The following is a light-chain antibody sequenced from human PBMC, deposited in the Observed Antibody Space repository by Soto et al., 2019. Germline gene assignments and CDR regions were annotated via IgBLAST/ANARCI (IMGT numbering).Light chain of an antibody. J-gene: IGLJ1*01. Sequence: QSVLTQPPSVSGSPGQRVTISCTGSSSNIGASYYGHWYQQLPGTAPKLLMYGNSNRPSGVPDRFPGSKSGTSASLAITGLQAEDEADYYCQSYDSSLSGYVFGTGTKLTVL. CDR2: GNS. CDR1: SSNIGASYY. V-gene: IGLV1-40*01. CDR3: QSYDSSLSGYV.